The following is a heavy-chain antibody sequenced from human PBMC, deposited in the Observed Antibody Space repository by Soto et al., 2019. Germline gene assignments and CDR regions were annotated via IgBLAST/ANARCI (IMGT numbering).Heavy chain of an antibody. Sequence: QVQLQQWGAGLLKPSETLSLTCAVYGGSFSGYYWSWIRQPPGKGLEWIGEINHSGSTNYNPSLKIRVTISVDTSNRQFTRKMSSVTAADTAVYYCAGGQQLSWFDPWGQGTLVTVSS. CDR2: INHSGST. D-gene: IGHD6-13*01. J-gene: IGHJ5*02. CDR3: AGGQQLSWFDP. V-gene: IGHV4-34*01. CDR1: GGSFSGYY.